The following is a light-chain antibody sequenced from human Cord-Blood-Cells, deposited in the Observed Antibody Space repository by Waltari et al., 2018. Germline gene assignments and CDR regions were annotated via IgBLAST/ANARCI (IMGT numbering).Light chain of an antibody. V-gene: IGLV2-23*01. CDR1: SSDVGSDNL. CDR2: ESS. Sequence: QSALTQPASVSGSPGQSITISCTGTSSDVGSDNLVSWYQQHQGKAPKLLIYESSKRPSGVSNRFSGSKSGNTAALTISGLQAEDEADYYCCSYAGSSTLVFGGGTKLTVL. CDR3: CSYAGSSTLV. J-gene: IGLJ2*01.